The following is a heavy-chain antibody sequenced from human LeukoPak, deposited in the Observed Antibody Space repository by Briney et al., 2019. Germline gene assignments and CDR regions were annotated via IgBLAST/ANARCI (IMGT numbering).Heavy chain of an antibody. J-gene: IGHJ4*02. CDR2: IYSGGST. CDR3: ARGMRYSTGWSYFDY. Sequence: GGSLRLSCAASGFTVSNNYMTWVRQAPGKGLEWVSVIYSGGSTYYADSVKGRFTISRDNSKNTLYLQMNSLRAEDTAVYYCARGMRYSTGWSYFDYWGQGTLVTVSS. CDR1: GFTVSNNY. D-gene: IGHD6-19*01. V-gene: IGHV3-66*01.